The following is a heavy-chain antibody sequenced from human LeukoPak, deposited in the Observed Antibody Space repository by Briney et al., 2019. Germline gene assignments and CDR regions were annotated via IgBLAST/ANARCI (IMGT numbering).Heavy chain of an antibody. Sequence: SETLFLTCTVSGGSISSSSYYWGWIRQPPGKGLEWIGSIYYSGSTYYNPSLKSRVTISVDTSKNQFSLKLSSVTAADTAVYYCARISSLGIAAAGTHSPASYFDYWGQGTLVTVSS. CDR2: IYYSGST. V-gene: IGHV4-39*07. J-gene: IGHJ4*02. D-gene: IGHD6-13*01. CDR1: GGSISSSSYY. CDR3: ARISSLGIAAAGTHSPASYFDY.